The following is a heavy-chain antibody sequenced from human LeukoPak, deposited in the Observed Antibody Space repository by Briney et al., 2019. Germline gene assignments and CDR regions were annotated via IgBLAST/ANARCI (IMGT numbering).Heavy chain of an antibody. CDR1: GGSFSAYY. V-gene: IGHV4-34*01. Sequence: PSETLSLTCAVYGGSFSAYYWNWIRQPPGKGLEWIGEINHSGSTNYNPSLKSRVTISVDTSKNQFSLKLSSVTAADTAVFYCARHLRMGVGYTVGLRPRDAFDIWGQGTMVTVSS. CDR2: INHSGST. J-gene: IGHJ3*02. D-gene: IGHD3-16*02. CDR3: ARHLRMGVGYTVGLRPRDAFDI.